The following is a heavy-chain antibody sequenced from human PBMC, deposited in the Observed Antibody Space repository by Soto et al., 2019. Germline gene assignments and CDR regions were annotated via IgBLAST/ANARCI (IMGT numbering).Heavy chain of an antibody. J-gene: IGHJ4*02. Sequence: ASVKVSCKASGYTFTRYYMHWVRQAPGQGLEWMGIINPSGGSTSYAQKFQGRVTMIRDTSTSTVYMELSSLRSEDTAVYYCARVRSTEWLRFRYFDYWGQGTLVTVSS. D-gene: IGHD5-12*01. CDR2: INPSGGST. V-gene: IGHV1-46*03. CDR1: GYTFTRYY. CDR3: ARVRSTEWLRFRYFDY.